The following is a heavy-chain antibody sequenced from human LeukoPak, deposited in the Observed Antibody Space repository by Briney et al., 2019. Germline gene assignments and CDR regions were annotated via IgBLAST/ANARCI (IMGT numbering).Heavy chain of an antibody. D-gene: IGHD2-15*01. Sequence: KAGGSLRLSCVASGFPFSSYWLSWVRQPPGKGLEWIGEIYHSGSTNYNPSLKSRVTISVDNSKNQFSLKMSSMTAADTAVYYCARAGWYTLDNWGQGTLVTVSS. CDR2: IYHSGST. V-gene: IGHV4-4*02. CDR3: ARAGWYTLDN. CDR1: GFPFSSYW. J-gene: IGHJ4*02.